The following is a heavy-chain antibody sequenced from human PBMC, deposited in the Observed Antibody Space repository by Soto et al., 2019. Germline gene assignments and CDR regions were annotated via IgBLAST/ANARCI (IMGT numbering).Heavy chain of an antibody. CDR3: ARDSVVDTAMVTYFDY. Sequence: SVKVSCKASGGTFSSYAISWVRQAPGQGLEWMGGIIPIFGTANYAQKFQGRVTITADESTSTAYMELSSLRSEDTAVYYCARDSVVDTAMVTYFDYWGQGILVTVSS. CDR2: IIPIFGTA. J-gene: IGHJ4*02. D-gene: IGHD5-18*01. CDR1: GGTFSSYA. V-gene: IGHV1-69*13.